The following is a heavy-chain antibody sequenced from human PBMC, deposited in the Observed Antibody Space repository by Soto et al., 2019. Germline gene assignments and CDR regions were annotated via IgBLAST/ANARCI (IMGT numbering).Heavy chain of an antibody. CDR2: IYHSGST. J-gene: IGHJ4*02. Sequence: SETLSLTCAVSGGSISSGGYSWSWIRQPPGKGLEWIGYIYHSGSTYYNPSLKSRVTISVDRSKNQFSLKLSSVTAADTSVYYCARVLEGYDISGLDYWGQVTRVTVS. CDR1: GGSISSGGYS. CDR3: ARVLEGYDISGLDY. V-gene: IGHV4-30-2*01. D-gene: IGHD3-22*01.